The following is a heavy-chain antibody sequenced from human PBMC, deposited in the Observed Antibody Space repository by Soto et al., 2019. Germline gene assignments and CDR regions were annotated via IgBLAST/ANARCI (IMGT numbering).Heavy chain of an antibody. V-gene: IGHV1-3*01. CDR3: ARDFDSSAYYLEYFQH. D-gene: IGHD3-22*01. J-gene: IGHJ1*01. CDR2: INAGNGNT. CDR1: GYTFTSYA. Sequence: QVQLVQSGAEVKKPGASVKVSCKASGYTFTSYAMHWVRQAPGQRLEWMGWINAGNGNTKYSQKFQGRVTITRDTSASTAYMELSSLRSEDTAVYYCARDFDSSAYYLEYFQHWGQGTLVTVSS.